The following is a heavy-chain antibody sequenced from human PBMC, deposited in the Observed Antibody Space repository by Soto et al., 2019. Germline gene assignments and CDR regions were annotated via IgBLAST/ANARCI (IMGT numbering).Heavy chain of an antibody. J-gene: IGHJ4*02. V-gene: IGHV3-23*01. CDR2: ITSSGENT. D-gene: IGHD3-10*01. CDR1: GFTFNRYA. CDR3: AKDLSRHYSSEIYYMRSFDS. Sequence: EVHLLESGGGPVQSGGSLRLSCAASGFTFNRYAMSWVRQAPGKGLEWVSAITSSGENTDYANAVKGRFTISRDNSKNTLYLQLSSLTAEDTAVYYCAKDLSRHYSSEIYYMRSFDSWGQGTLFTVSS.